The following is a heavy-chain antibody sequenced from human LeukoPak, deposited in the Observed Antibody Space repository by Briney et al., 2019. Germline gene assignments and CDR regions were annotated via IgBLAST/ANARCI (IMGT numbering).Heavy chain of an antibody. CDR1: GFTFSSYA. J-gene: IGHJ5*02. CDR2: ISYDGSNK. Sequence: GGSLRLSCAASGFTFSSYAMHWVRQAPGKGLEWVAVISYDGSNKYYADSVKGRFTISRDNSKNTLYLQMNSLRAEDTAVYYCARDLVDTAMAAWNWFDPWGQGTLVTVSS. CDR3: ARDLVDTAMAAWNWFDP. D-gene: IGHD5-18*01. V-gene: IGHV3-30*04.